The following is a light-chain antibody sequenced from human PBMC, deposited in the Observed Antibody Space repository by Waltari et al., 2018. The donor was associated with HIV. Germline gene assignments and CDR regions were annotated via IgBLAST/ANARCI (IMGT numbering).Light chain of an antibody. CDR1: QSVRNNY. CDR3: QQYGRSPDT. V-gene: IGKV3-20*01. CDR2: GAS. Sequence: ENVLTQSPGTLSLSPGERATLSCRASQSVRNNYLAWFQQKPGQAPRLLIYGASSRATGIPDRFSGSGSGTDFILTISRLEPEDSAVYYCQQYGRSPDTFGQGTKVEIK. J-gene: IGKJ2*01.